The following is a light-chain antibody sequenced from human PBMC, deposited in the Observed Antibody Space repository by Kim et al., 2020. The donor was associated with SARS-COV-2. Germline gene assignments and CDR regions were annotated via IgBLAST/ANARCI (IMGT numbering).Light chain of an antibody. V-gene: IGLV3-19*01. CDR2: GKN. CDR3: KSRERNDNVV. CDR1: SLRSYY. J-gene: IGLJ2*01. Sequence: SSELTQDPAVSVALGQTVRITCQGDSLRSYYATWYQQKPGQAPILVIYGKNNRPSGNPDRFSGSSSGNTASLTITGTQAGDEADYYFKSRERNDNVVFGG.